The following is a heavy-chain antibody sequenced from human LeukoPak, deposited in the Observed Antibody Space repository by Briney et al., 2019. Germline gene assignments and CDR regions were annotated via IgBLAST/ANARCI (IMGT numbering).Heavy chain of an antibody. D-gene: IGHD1-26*01. J-gene: IGHJ4*02. V-gene: IGHV3-23*01. CDR3: AKTPGFKGLGATKGGAYYFDY. CDR2: ISGSGGST. Sequence: GGSLRLSCAASGFTFSSYAMSWVRQAPGRGLEWVSAISGSGGSTYYADSVKGRFTISRDNSKNTLYMQMNSLRAEDTAVYYCAKTPGFKGLGATKGGAYYFDYWGQGTLVTVSS. CDR1: GFTFSSYA.